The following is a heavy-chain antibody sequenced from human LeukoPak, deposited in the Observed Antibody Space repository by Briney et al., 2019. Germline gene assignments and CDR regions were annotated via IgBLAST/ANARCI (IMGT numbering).Heavy chain of an antibody. J-gene: IGHJ4*02. CDR1: GFTFEDYA. CDR3: VKERSRTGYFDY. Sequence: GGSLRLSCAVSGFTFEDYAMHWSGKLQGRAWTGSQLLVNYADSVKGRFTISRDNAKNSLYLQMNSLRAEDTAFYYCVKERSRTGYFDYWGQGTLVTVSS. D-gene: IGHD2-2*01. CDR2: LVN. V-gene: IGHV3-9*01.